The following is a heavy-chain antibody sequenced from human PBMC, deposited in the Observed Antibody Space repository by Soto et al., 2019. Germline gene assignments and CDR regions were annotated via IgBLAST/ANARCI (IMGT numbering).Heavy chain of an antibody. V-gene: IGHV3-30*18. CDR1: GFTFSSYG. D-gene: IGHD6-6*01. Sequence: QVQLVESGGGVVQPGRSLRLSCAASGFTFSSYGMHWVRQAPGTGLEWGAVIKDDGSNKYYPDSVKGRFTISRDNSKNKRYVQMNSLRAEDTAVYYGANDGRGSSGHFDYWGQGTLVTVSS. CDR3: ANDGRGSSGHFDY. J-gene: IGHJ4*02. CDR2: IKDDGSNK.